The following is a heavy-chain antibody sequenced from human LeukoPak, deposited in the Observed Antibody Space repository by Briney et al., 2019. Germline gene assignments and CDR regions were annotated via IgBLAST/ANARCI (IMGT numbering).Heavy chain of an antibody. CDR1: GYTFTTYG. D-gene: IGHD6-19*01. Sequence: ASVKLSCKASGYTFTTYGISWVRQAPGQGLEWMGWISAYNGNTNYAQKLQGRVTMTTDTSTSTAYMELRSLRSDDTAVYYCARDSGSGWYMIYFDYWGQGTLVTVSS. CDR2: ISAYNGNT. J-gene: IGHJ4*02. CDR3: ARDSGSGWYMIYFDY. V-gene: IGHV1-18*01.